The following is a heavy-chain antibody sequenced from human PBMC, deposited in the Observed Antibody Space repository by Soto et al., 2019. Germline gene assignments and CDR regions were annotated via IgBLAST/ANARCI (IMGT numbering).Heavy chain of an antibody. V-gene: IGHV3-48*03. Sequence: PGGSLRLSCAASGFTFSSYEMNWVRRAPGKGLEWVSYISSSGSTIYYADSVKGRFTISRDNAKNSLYLQMNSLRAEGTAVYYCARDHDYGKSYYYYYGMDVWGQGTTVTVSS. D-gene: IGHD4-17*01. J-gene: IGHJ6*02. CDR2: ISSSGSTI. CDR1: GFTFSSYE. CDR3: ARDHDYGKSYYYYYGMDV.